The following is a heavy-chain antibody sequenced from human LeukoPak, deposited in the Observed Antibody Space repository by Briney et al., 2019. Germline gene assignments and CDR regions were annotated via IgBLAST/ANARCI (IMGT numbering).Heavy chain of an antibody. CDR1: GGSISSYY. V-gene: IGHV4-59*08. Sequence: SETLSLTCIVSGGSISSYYRSWIRQPPGKGLEWIGYIYYSGTTHYSPSLKSRVTISVDTSKNQFSLRLSSVTAADTAVYYCARHADLYSRSAQIYFDYWGQGTLVTVSS. J-gene: IGHJ4*02. CDR3: ARHADLYSRSAQIYFDY. CDR2: IYYSGTT. D-gene: IGHD6-6*01.